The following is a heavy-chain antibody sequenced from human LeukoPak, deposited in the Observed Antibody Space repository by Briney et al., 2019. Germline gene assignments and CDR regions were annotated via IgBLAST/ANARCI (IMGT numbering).Heavy chain of an antibody. Sequence: SVKVSCKASGGTFSSYAISWARQAPGQGLEWMGGIIPIFGTANYAQKFQGRVTITTDESTSTAYMELSSLRSEDTAVYYCAVGGLYYDSSGYYFTFDYWGQGTLVTVSS. V-gene: IGHV1-69*05. CDR2: IIPIFGTA. D-gene: IGHD3-22*01. CDR3: AVGGLYYDSSGYYFTFDY. CDR1: GGTFSSYA. J-gene: IGHJ4*02.